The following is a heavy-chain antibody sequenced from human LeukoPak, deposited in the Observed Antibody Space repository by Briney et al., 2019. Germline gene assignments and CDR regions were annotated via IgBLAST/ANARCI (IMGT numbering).Heavy chain of an antibody. Sequence: GGSLRLSCAASGFTFSIHDMTWVRQTPGKGLEWVSGISSSGSTIYYADSVKGRFTISRDNAKNSLYLQMNSLRAEDTAVYYCAELGITMIGGVWGKGTTVTISS. CDR3: AELGITMIGGV. D-gene: IGHD3-10*02. V-gene: IGHV3-48*03. CDR2: ISSSGSTI. CDR1: GFTFSIHD. J-gene: IGHJ6*04.